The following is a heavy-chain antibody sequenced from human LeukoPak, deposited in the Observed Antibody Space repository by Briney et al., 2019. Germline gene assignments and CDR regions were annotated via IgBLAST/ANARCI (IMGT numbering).Heavy chain of an antibody. CDR2: MNPKSGNT. D-gene: IGHD3-3*01. J-gene: IGHJ6*03. CDR3: ARDIGGRGYDFWSGYYYYYYMDV. CDR1: GYTFTSYD. V-gene: IGHV1-8*02. Sequence: ASVKVSCKASGYTFTSYDVSWVRQAPGQGLEWMGWMNPKSGNTDYAQKFQGRLTMTRDTSTNTAYMELGGLRSDDTAVYYCARDIGGRGYDFWSGYYYYYYMDVWGKGTTVTVSS.